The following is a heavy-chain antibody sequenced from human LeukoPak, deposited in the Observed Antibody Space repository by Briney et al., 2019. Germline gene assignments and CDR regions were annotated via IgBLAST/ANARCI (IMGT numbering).Heavy chain of an antibody. J-gene: IGHJ6*03. CDR3: ARSSSGSGGYYMDV. V-gene: IGHV3-7*01. CDR2: IKQDGSEK. Sequence: PGGSLRLSCAASGFTFSSYWMSWVRQAPGKGLEWVANIKQDGSEKYYVDSVKSRFTISRDNAKNSLYLQMNSLRAEDTAVYYCARSSSGSGGYYMDVWGKGTTVTVSS. CDR1: GFTFSSYW. D-gene: IGHD1-26*01.